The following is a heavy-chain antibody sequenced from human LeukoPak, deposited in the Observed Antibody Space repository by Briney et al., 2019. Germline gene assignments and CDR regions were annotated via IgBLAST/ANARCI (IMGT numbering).Heavy chain of an antibody. Sequence: QPGGSLRLSCAASGFTFNSYSMNWVRQAPGKGLEWVSYISSSGSTIYYADSVKGRFTISRDNAKNSLYLQMNSLRAEDTAVYYCARDLYHHVVVPSYGMDVWGQGTTVTVSS. CDR3: ARDLYHHVVVPSYGMDV. V-gene: IGHV3-48*01. CDR1: GFTFNSYS. CDR2: ISSSGSTI. D-gene: IGHD2-21*01. J-gene: IGHJ6*02.